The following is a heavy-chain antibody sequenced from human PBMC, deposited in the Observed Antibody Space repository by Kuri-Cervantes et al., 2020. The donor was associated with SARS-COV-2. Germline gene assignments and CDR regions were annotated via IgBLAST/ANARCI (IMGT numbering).Heavy chain of an antibody. CDR1: GYTSTGYY. Sequence: ASVKVSCKASGYTSTGYYIHWVRQAPGQGLEWMGWINTNSGGTNYAQKFQGCVTMTRDTSINTAYTELSRLRSDDTAVYYCARARVRGLITAYYYDGMDVWGQGTTVTVSS. J-gene: IGHJ6*02. D-gene: IGHD3-10*01. CDR3: ARARVRGLITAYYYDGMDV. V-gene: IGHV1-2*04. CDR2: INTNSGGT.